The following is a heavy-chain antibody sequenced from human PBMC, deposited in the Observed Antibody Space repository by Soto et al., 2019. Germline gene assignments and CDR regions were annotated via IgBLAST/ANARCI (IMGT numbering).Heavy chain of an antibody. J-gene: IGHJ4*02. CDR3: ARGPFCGDDCYFDV. D-gene: IGHD2-21*02. Sequence: SETLSLTCTVAGGYISGFYWRWVRQPAGKGLEWIVRIYSSGTSKYNPSLRNRVTMSVDTSTDQYSLNLASMTAADTAVYFCARGPFCGDDCYFDVWGQGTQVTVSS. CDR2: IYSSGTS. V-gene: IGHV4-4*07. CDR1: GGYISGFY.